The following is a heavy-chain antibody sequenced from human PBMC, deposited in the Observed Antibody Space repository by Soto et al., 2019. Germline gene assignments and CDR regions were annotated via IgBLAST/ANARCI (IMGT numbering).Heavy chain of an antibody. D-gene: IGHD1-7*01. J-gene: IGHJ6*02. V-gene: IGHV3-21*01. CDR1: GFTFNSYS. Sequence: PGGSLRLSCVASGFTFNSYSMNWVRHAPGKGLEWVSSISSANAYIYYADSVKGRFTSSRDNARNSLYLQMNSLRAEGTAVYYCARTKNLDLPGNGMDVWGQGTTVTVSS. CDR2: ISSANAYI. CDR3: ARTKNLDLPGNGMDV.